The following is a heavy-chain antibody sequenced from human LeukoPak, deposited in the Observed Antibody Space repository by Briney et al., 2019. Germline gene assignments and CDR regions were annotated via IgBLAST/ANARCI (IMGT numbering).Heavy chain of an antibody. V-gene: IGHV4-61*02. Sequence: SQTLSLTCTVSGGSISSGSYYWSWIRQPAGKGLEWIGRIYTSGSTNYNPSLKSRVTISVDTSKNQFSLKLSSVTAADTAVYYCARTYYYDSSGYYYPNWFDPWGQGTLVTVSS. J-gene: IGHJ5*02. CDR3: ARTYYYDSSGYYYPNWFDP. D-gene: IGHD3-22*01. CDR1: GGSISSGSYY. CDR2: IYTSGST.